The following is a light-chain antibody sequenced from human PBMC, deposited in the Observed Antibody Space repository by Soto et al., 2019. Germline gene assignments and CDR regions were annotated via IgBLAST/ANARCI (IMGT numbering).Light chain of an antibody. J-gene: IGKJ5*01. Sequence: DIQMTQSPSSLSASIGDRVTLTCRSSQSIGNYLNWYQQKPGKAPSLLIHSASTLQSGVPSRFSGSGSGTDFTFTIIGLQPDDVATYYCQAIYSTPLTFGQGTRLE. CDR3: QAIYSTPLT. CDR1: QSIGNY. V-gene: IGKV1-39*01. CDR2: SAS.